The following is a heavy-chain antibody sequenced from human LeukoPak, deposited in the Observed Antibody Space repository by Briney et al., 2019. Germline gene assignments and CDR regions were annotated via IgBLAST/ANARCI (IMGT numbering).Heavy chain of an antibody. Sequence: GGSLRLSCAASGFIFSSYGMHWVRQAPGKGLEYVSAISSNGGSTYYSDSVKGRFTVTRDNSENTLYLQMSSLRAEDTAVYYCVKERSYYDSSGYYRWFDPWGQGTLVTVSS. CDR1: GFIFSSYG. CDR2: ISSNGGST. CDR3: VKERSYYDSSGYYRWFDP. J-gene: IGHJ5*02. V-gene: IGHV3-64D*09. D-gene: IGHD3-22*01.